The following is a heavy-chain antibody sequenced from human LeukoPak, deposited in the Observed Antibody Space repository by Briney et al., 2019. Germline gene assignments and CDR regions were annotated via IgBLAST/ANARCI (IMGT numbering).Heavy chain of an antibody. CDR2: IYHTGST. V-gene: IGHV4-4*02. CDR1: GFTFKSYW. D-gene: IGHD2-15*01. J-gene: IGHJ5*02. CDR3: ARGGYCTGGSCYNWFDP. Sequence: GSLRLSCAGSGFTFKSYWMTWVRQAPGKGLEWIGEIYHTGSTNYNPSLKSRVIISIDKSKNQFSVDLSSVTAADTAVYYCARGGYCTGGSCYNWFDPWGQGTLVTVSS.